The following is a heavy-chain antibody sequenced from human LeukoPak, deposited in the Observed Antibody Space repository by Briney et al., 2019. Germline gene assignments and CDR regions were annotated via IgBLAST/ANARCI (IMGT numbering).Heavy chain of an antibody. Sequence: SETLSLTCTVSGGSISGYYWSWIRQPAGKGLEWIGRIYTSGSTNYNPSLKSRVTMSVDTSKNQFSLELSSVTAADTAVYYCARDHVPSPRANWGSKGAFDIWGQGTMVTVSS. CDR1: GGSISGYY. V-gene: IGHV4-4*07. D-gene: IGHD7-27*01. CDR2: IYTSGST. J-gene: IGHJ3*02. CDR3: ARDHVPSPRANWGSKGAFDI.